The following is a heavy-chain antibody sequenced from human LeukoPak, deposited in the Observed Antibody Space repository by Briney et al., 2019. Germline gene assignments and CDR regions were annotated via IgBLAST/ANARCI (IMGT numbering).Heavy chain of an antibody. CDR2: IYYSGST. J-gene: IGHJ4*02. CDR3: AIDPGAAAGYDY. D-gene: IGHD6-13*01. V-gene: IGHV4-59*01. Sequence: PSETLSLTCTVSGGSISSYYWSWIRQPPGKGLEWIGYIYYSGSTNYNPSLKSRVTISVDTSKNQFSLKLSSVTAADTAVYYCAIDPGAAAGYDYWGQGTLVTVSS. CDR1: GGSISSYY.